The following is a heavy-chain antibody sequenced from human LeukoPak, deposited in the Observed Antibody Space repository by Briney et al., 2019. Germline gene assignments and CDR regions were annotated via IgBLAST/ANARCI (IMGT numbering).Heavy chain of an antibody. CDR3: ARLRIPIFGVPPRGAFDI. CDR1: GGTFSSYA. CDR2: IIPIFGTA. Sequence: ASVKVSCKASGGTFSSYAISWVRQAPGQGLEWMGGIIPIFGTANYAQKFQGRVTITTDESTSTAYMELSSLRSEDTAVYYCARLRIPIFGVPPRGAFDIWGHGTMVTVSS. J-gene: IGHJ3*02. D-gene: IGHD3-3*01. V-gene: IGHV1-69*05.